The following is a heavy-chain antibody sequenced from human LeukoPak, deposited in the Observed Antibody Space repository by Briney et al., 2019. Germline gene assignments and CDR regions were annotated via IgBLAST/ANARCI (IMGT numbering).Heavy chain of an antibody. CDR1: GYSISSGYY. CDR2: IYHSGST. CDR3: ARWGGYCSSTSCYRFDY. V-gene: IGHV4-38-2*02. D-gene: IGHD2-2*01. Sequence: SETLSLTCTVSGYSISSGYYWGWIRQPPGKGLEWIGSIYHSGSTYYNPSLKSRVTISVDTSKNQFSLKLSSVTAADTAVYYCARWGGYCSSTSCYRFDYWGQGTLVTVSS. J-gene: IGHJ4*02.